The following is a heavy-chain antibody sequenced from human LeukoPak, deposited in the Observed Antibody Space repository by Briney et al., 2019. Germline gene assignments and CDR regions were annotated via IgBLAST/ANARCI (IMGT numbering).Heavy chain of an antibody. V-gene: IGHV3-11*06. Sequence: GGSLRLSCAASGFTFSDYYMSWIRQAPGKGLEWVSYISSSSSYTNYADSVKGRFTISRDNAKNSLYLQMNSLRAEDTAVYYCARGGRNTAVAGTTGAIDYWGQGTLVTVSS. J-gene: IGHJ4*02. D-gene: IGHD6-19*01. CDR2: ISSSSSYT. CDR3: ARGGRNTAVAGTTGAIDY. CDR1: GFTFSDYY.